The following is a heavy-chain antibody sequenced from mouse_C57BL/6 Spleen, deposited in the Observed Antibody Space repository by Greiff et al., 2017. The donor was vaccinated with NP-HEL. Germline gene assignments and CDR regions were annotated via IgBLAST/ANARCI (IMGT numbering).Heavy chain of an antibody. J-gene: IGHJ3*01. CDR2: IDPEDGET. CDR3: ARTFNYDGSSYSAWFAY. D-gene: IGHD1-1*01. CDR1: GFNIKDYY. Sequence: VQLKQSGAELVKPGASVKLSCTASGFNIKDYYMHWVKQRTEQGLEWIGRIDPEDGETKYAPKFQGKATITADTSSTTAYLQRSSLTSEDTAVCYCARTFNYDGSSYSAWFAYWGQGTLVTVSA. V-gene: IGHV14-2*01.